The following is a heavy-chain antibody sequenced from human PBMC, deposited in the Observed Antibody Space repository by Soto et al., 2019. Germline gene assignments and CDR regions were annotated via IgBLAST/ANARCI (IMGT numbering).Heavy chain of an antibody. J-gene: IGHJ6*03. V-gene: IGHV3-66*01. D-gene: IGHD5-12*01. Sequence: GGSLRLSCAASGFTVSSNYMSWARQAPGKGLEWVSVIYSGGSTYYADSVKGRFTISRDNSKNTLYLQMNSLRAEDTAVYYCARGRRGGYDSNYYYYMDVWGKGTTVTVSS. CDR2: IYSGGST. CDR3: ARGRRGGYDSNYYYYMDV. CDR1: GFTVSSNY.